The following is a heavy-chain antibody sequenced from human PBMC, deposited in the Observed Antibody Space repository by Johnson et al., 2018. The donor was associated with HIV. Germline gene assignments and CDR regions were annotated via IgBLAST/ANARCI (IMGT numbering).Heavy chain of an antibody. CDR2: IKSNTDGGTT. Sequence: VQLVESGGGVVQPGRSLRLSCAASGFTFSSYWMRWVRQAPGKGLEWVGRIKSNTDGGTTDYAAPVKGSFTISRDDSKNTLYLQMNSLKTEDTAVYYCTTLAESSSSMYAFDIWGQGTMLTVSS. CDR3: TTLAESSSSMYAFDI. V-gene: IGHV3-15*01. CDR1: GFTFSSYW. J-gene: IGHJ3*02. D-gene: IGHD6-6*01.